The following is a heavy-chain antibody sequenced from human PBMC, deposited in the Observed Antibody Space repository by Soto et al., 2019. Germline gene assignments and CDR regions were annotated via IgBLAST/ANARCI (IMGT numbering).Heavy chain of an antibody. J-gene: IGHJ4*01. V-gene: IGHV3-9*01. CDR1: GFTFHDYA. D-gene: IGHD6-19*01. Sequence: EVQLVESGGGLVQPGRSLKLSCAASGFTFHDYAIHWVRQGQGKGLEWVSGITWNSGSIDYADSVKGRFTISRDNAKNSLYLQMNSLRPEDTALYYCAKDVREYSSGWTYFDYWGHGTLVTVSS. CDR3: AKDVREYSSGWTYFDY. CDR2: ITWNSGSI.